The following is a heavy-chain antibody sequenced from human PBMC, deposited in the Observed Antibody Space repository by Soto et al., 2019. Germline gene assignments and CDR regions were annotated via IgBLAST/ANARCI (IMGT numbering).Heavy chain of an antibody. D-gene: IGHD1-7*01. Sequence: SETLSLTCAVSGGSFTSNNWWIWVRQPPGQGLEWIGEIYRTGSTNYSQSLKSRVTISLDKSENQYSLKVTSPTAADTAVYYCASRDPGTSVDYWGQGTLVTVSS. V-gene: IGHV4-4*02. CDR3: ASRDPGTSVDY. CDR1: GGSFTSNNW. CDR2: IYRTGST. J-gene: IGHJ4*02.